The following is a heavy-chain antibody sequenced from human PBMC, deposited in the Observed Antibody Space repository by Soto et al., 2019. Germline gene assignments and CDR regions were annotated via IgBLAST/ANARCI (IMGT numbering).Heavy chain of an antibody. D-gene: IGHD5-12*01. CDR3: ARLGGYGGYDPFDS. CDR2: ISGNGGST. Sequence: EVQLLESGGGLVEPGGSLRLSCAASGFHFSIYAMGWVRQAPGKGLEWVSVISGNGGSTYYPDSVKGRFSISRDISKNTRFLKMNSLRAETTAIYYWARLGGYGGYDPFDSWGQEPWSPSPQ. J-gene: IGHJ4*01. V-gene: IGHV3-23*01. CDR1: GFHFSIYA.